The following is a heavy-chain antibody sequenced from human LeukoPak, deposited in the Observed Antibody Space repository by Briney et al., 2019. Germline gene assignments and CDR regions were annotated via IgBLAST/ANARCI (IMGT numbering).Heavy chain of an antibody. J-gene: IGHJ5*02. CDR3: ARNRLPYYYGSGCPYEAFDP. CDR1: GFTFSSYW. V-gene: IGHV3-7*03. CDR2: IKQDGSEK. D-gene: IGHD3-10*01. Sequence: GGSLRLSCAASGFTFSSYWMSWVRQAPGKGLEWVANIKQDGSEKYYVDSVKGRFTISRDNAKNSLYLQMNSLRAEDTAVYYCARNRLPYYYGSGCPYEAFDPWGQGTLVTVSS.